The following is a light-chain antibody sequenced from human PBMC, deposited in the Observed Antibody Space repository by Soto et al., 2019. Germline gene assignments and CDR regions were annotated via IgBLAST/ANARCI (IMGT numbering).Light chain of an antibody. Sequence: EIVLTQSPATLSLSPGERATLSCRASQSVSSCLAWYQPKPGQAPRLLIYDASNRATGIPARFSGSGSGTDFTLTISSLEPEDFAVYYCQQRSNWPRTFGQGTRLEIK. CDR2: DAS. CDR1: QSVSSC. V-gene: IGKV3-11*01. CDR3: QQRSNWPRT. J-gene: IGKJ5*01.